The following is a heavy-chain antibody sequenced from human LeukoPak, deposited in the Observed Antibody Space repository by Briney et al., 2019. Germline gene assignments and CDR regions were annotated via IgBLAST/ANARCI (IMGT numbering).Heavy chain of an antibody. D-gene: IGHD2-21*02. CDR1: GGSISSGDYY. CDR3: ARSPYCGNDCQEYFQH. CDR2: IHYSGST. J-gene: IGHJ1*01. Sequence: PSETLSLTCTVSGGSISSGDYYWSWIRQPPGKGLEWIGYIHYSGSTYYNPSLKSRVTISVDTSKNQFSLKLTSVTAADTAVYYCARSPYCGNDCQEYFQHWGQGTLVTVSS. V-gene: IGHV4-30-4*01.